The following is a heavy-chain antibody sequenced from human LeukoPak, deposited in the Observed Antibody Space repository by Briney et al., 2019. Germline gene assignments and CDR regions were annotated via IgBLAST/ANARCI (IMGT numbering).Heavy chain of an antibody. V-gene: IGHV4-34*01. J-gene: IGHJ4*02. CDR2: INHSGSA. CDR1: GGSFSGYY. D-gene: IGHD2-15*01. CDR3: ARGSGFCSGGSCYPFDY. Sequence: SETLSLTCAVYGGSFSGYYWSWIRQPPGKGLEWIGEINHSGSANYNPSLKSRVTISVDTSKNQFSLKLSSVTAADTAVYYCARGSGFCSGGSCYPFDYWGQGTLVTVSS.